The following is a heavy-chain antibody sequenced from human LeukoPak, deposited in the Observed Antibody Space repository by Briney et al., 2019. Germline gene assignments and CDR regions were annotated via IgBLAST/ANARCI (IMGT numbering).Heavy chain of an antibody. CDR2: IKSKADGGTA. D-gene: IGHD1-1*01. V-gene: IGHV3-15*01. J-gene: IGHJ3*02. CDR1: GFTFSSYW. Sequence: GGSLRLSCAASGFTFSSYWMSWVRQAPGKGLEWVGRIKSKADGGTADYATPVKGRFTISRDDSKNTLYLQMNSLKTEDTAVYYCTTYNDKDAFNIWGQGTMVTVSS. CDR3: TTYNDKDAFNI.